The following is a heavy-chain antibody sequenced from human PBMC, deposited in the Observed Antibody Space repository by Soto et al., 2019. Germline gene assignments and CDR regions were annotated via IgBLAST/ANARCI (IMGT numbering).Heavy chain of an antibody. Sequence: PSETLSLTCTVSGGSISSYYWSWIRQPPGKGLEWIGYIYYSGSTNYNPSLKSRVTISVDTSEKQFSLKLSSVTAADTAVYYCARGPVAPTFFDYWGQGTLVTVSS. CDR2: IYYSGST. V-gene: IGHV4-59*01. CDR1: GGSISSYY. CDR3: ARGPVAPTFFDY. J-gene: IGHJ4*02. D-gene: IGHD5-12*01.